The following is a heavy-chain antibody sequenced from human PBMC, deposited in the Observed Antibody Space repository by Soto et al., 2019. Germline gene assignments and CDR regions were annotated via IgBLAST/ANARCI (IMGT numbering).Heavy chain of an antibody. CDR3: ARGGVVTARNYYGMDV. CDR2: IIPIFGTA. D-gene: IGHD2-21*02. V-gene: IGHV1-69*13. CDR1: GGTFSSYA. J-gene: IGHJ6*04. Sequence: ASVKVSCKASGGTFSSYAISWVRQAPGQGLKWMGGIIPIFGTAKYAQKFQGRVTITADESTSTAYMELSSLRSEDTAVYYCARGGVVTARNYYGMDVWGKGTTVTVSS.